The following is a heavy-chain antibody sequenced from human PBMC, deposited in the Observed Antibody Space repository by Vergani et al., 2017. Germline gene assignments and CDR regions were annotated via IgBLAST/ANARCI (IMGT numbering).Heavy chain of an antibody. Sequence: QVQLQQWGAGLLKPSETLSLTCAVYGGSFSGYYWSWIRQPPGKGLEWIGEINHSGSTNYNPSLKSRVTISVDTSKNQFSLKLSSVTAADTAVYYCARDGSGNSGGYNWFDPWGQGTLVTVSS. V-gene: IGHV4-34*01. CDR1: GGSFSGYY. J-gene: IGHJ5*02. CDR2: INHSGST. D-gene: IGHD3-10*01. CDR3: ARDGSGNSGGYNWFDP.